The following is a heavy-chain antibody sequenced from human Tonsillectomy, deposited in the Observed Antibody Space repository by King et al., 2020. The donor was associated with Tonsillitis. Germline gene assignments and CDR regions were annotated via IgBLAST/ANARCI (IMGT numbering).Heavy chain of an antibody. J-gene: IGHJ5*02. D-gene: IGHD3-9*01. CDR1: GFSLSNARMG. Sequence: TLKESGPVLVKPTETLTLTCTVSGFSLSNARMGVSWIRQPPGKALEWLAHIFPNDEKSYSTSLKSRLTISKDTSKSQVVLTMTNMDPVDTATYYCARIRIYDILTGANWFDPWGQGTLVTVSS. CDR2: IFPNDEK. V-gene: IGHV2-26*01. CDR3: ARIRIYDILTGANWFDP.